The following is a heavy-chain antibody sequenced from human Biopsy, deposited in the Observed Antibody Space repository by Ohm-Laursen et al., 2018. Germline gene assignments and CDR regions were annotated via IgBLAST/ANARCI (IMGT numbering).Heavy chain of an antibody. D-gene: IGHD3-3*01. CDR1: GGTFSNYA. J-gene: IGHJ4*02. Sequence: GASVKVSCKASGGTFSNYAISWVRQAPGEGLEWMGGIIAVPGLVNYAPKFQGRVSITADKSTTTAYMELSNLKSEDTAVYYCATPFQYYDSWGGYPPFDHWGQGTLVTVSS. V-gene: IGHV1-69*10. CDR3: ATPFQYYDSWGGYPPFDH. CDR2: IIAVPGLV.